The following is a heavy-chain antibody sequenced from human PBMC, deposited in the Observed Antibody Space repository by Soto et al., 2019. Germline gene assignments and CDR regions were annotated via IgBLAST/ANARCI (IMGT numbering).Heavy chain of an antibody. CDR3: ARGQVVAAQH. Sequence: ASETLSLTCTVSGGSISSSDYYWGWIRQPPGKGLEWIGYIYYSGSASYNPSLKSRVTISVDTSKNQFSLKLSSVTAADTAVYYCARGQVVAAQHWGQGTLVTVSS. D-gene: IGHD2-15*01. V-gene: IGHV4-39*07. CDR1: GGSISSSDYY. CDR2: IYYSGSA. J-gene: IGHJ4*02.